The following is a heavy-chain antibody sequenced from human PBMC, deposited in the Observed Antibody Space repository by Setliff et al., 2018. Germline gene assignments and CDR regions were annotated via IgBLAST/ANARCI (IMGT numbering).Heavy chain of an antibody. CDR2: INGVNGNT. CDR3: ARATRDSGGWYYEYNWFDP. Sequence: SVKVSCKASGYTFTAYDIHWMRQAPGQSLEWMGWINGVNGNTKYSQNFQGRVTFTSDTSANTAYMELSTLTSDDTAVYFCARATRDSGGWYYEYNWFDPWGQGTLVTVSS. V-gene: IGHV1-3*01. D-gene: IGHD6-19*01. CDR1: GYTFTAYD. J-gene: IGHJ5*02.